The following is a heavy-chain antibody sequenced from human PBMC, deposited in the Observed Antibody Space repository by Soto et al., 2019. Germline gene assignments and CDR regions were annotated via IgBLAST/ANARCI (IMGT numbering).Heavy chain of an antibody. CDR3: ARGPEQWLPQTWGHPFDY. J-gene: IGHJ4*02. Sequence: ASVKVSCKASGYTFTNYYMHWVRQAPGQELGWMGWINPNSGGTNYAQKFQGWVTMTRDTSFSTAYMDLSRLKGDDTAIYYCARGPEQWLPQTWGHPFDYWGQGTLVTVSS. CDR2: INPNSGGT. CDR1: GYTFTNYY. D-gene: IGHD6-19*01. V-gene: IGHV1-2*04.